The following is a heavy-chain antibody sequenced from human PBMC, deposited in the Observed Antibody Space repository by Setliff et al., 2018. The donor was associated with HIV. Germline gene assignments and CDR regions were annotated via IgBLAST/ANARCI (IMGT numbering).Heavy chain of an antibody. CDR3: ARHWRGSGWSNWFDP. V-gene: IGHV4-34*01. D-gene: IGHD6-19*01. Sequence: SETLSLTCAVYGAPFNGYYWAWIRQSPAKGLEWIGEINHSGKTNYNPSLKSRLTISVDTSKNQFSLKLTSVTAADTAVYYCARHWRGSGWSNWFDPWGQGTLVTVSS. CDR1: GAPFNGYY. CDR2: INHSGKT. J-gene: IGHJ5*02.